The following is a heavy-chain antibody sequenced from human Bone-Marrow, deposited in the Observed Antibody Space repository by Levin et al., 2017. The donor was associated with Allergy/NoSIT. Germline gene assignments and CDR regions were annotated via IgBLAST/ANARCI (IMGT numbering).Heavy chain of an antibody. CDR3: ARDKGSSGYPPWNYFDY. CDR1: GDSVSSNSAA. D-gene: IGHD3-22*01. Sequence: SQTLSLTCAISGDSVSSNSAAWNWIRQSPSRGLEWLGRTYYRSKWYNDYAVSVKSRITINPDTSKNQFSLQLNSVTPEDTAVYYCARDKGSSGYPPWNYFDYWGQGTLVTVSS. CDR2: TYYRSKWYN. J-gene: IGHJ4*02. V-gene: IGHV6-1*01.